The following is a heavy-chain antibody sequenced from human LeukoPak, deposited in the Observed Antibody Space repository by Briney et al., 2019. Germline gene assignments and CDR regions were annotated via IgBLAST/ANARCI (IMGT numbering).Heavy chain of an antibody. V-gene: IGHV4-34*01. CDR3: ASSDGSGWYFDL. CDR2: INHSGST. CDR1: GGSFSGYY. Sequence: PSETLSLTCAVYGGSFSGYYWSWIRQPPGKGLEWIGEINHSGSTNYNPSLKSRVTISVDTSKNQFSLKLSSVTAADTAVYYCASSDGSGWYFDLWGRGTLVTVSS. D-gene: IGHD5-24*01. J-gene: IGHJ2*01.